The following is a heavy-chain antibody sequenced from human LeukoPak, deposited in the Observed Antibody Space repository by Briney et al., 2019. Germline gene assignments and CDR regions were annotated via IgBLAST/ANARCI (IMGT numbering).Heavy chain of an antibody. Sequence: GASVKVSCKASGYTFTGYYMHWVRQAPGQGLEWMGWINPNSGGTNYAQKFQGRVTMTRDTATNTGYMELSSLTSDDTALYYCARGSLLVAGDTERRPYDIWGQGTMVTVSS. D-gene: IGHD6-13*01. CDR1: GYTFTGYY. CDR2: INPNSGGT. V-gene: IGHV1-2*02. J-gene: IGHJ3*02. CDR3: ARGSLLVAGDTERRPYDI.